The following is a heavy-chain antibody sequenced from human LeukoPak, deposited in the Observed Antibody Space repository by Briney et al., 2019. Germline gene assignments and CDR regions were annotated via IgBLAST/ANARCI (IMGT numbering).Heavy chain of an antibody. CDR2: ISSSSRYI. V-gene: IGHV3-21*01. J-gene: IGHJ4*02. CDR3: ARVAEAAAFDY. CDR1: GFTFSSYS. D-gene: IGHD6-13*01. Sequence: GGSLRLSCAASGFTFSSYSMTWVRQAPGKGLEWVSSISSSSRYIYYADSMKGRFTISRDNVKNSLFLQMNSLRAEDTAVYYCARVAEAAAFDYWGQGTLVTVSS.